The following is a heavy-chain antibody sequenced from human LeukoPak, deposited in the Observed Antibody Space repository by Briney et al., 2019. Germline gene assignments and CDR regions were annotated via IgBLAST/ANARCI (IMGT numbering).Heavy chain of an antibody. CDR1: GRMFITYN. CDR3: AKDGSWSCTD. V-gene: IGHV3-30*02. CDR2: IAHHGNNK. J-gene: IGHJ4*02. D-gene: IGHD2-8*02. Sequence: GGSLRLSCAASGRMFITYNMHWVRQGPGKGLEWVAYIAHHGNNKYYADSVKGRFTISRDNSKGSLYLQMNSLRAGDTAVYYCAKDGSWSCTDWGQGTLVRVSS.